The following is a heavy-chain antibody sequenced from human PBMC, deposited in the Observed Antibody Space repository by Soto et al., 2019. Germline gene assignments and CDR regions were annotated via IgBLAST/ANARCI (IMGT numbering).Heavy chain of an antibody. V-gene: IGHV3-21*01. Sequence: GGSLRLSCAASGFTFSTYSMNWVRQAPGKGLEWVSDITTSSSFRFYTDSVKGRFTISRDDAKNSLYLQMNSLRAEDTGVYYCARDLGVALATPTLDYWAQGTLVTVSS. J-gene: IGHJ4*02. D-gene: IGHD2-15*01. CDR2: ITTSSSFR. CDR1: GFTFSTYS. CDR3: ARDLGVALATPTLDY.